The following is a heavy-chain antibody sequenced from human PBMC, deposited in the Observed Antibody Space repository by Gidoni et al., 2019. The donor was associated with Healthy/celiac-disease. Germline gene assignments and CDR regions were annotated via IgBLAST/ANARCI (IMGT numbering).Heavy chain of an antibody. CDR3: ARHPRYSSGYSGNYYFDY. CDR1: GGSISSSSYY. Sequence: QLQLQESGPGLVKPPETLSLTCTVPGGSISSSSYYWGWIRQPPGKGLEWIGRIYYCGSPYYNPSLKSRVTISVDTSKNQFSLKLSSVTAADTAVYYCARHPRYSSGYSGNYYFDYWGQGTLVTVSS. V-gene: IGHV4-39*01. CDR2: IYYCGSP. D-gene: IGHD3-22*01. J-gene: IGHJ4*02.